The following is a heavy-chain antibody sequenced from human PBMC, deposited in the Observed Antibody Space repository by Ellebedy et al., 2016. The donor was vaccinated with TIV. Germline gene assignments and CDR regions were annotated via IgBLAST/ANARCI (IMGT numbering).Heavy chain of an antibody. V-gene: IGHV3-23*01. CDR2: ISGSGDTT. CDR1: GFPFSSVA. J-gene: IGHJ5*02. CDR3: AKANTYDFWSGYPYNWFDP. D-gene: IGHD3-3*01. Sequence: GGSLRLXXAASGFPFSSVAMGWARQAPGKGLAWVSTISGSGDTTFYAESVKGHFTISRDNSKNTLYLQMNSLRAEDTAVYYCAKANTYDFWSGYPYNWFDPWGQGTLVTVSS.